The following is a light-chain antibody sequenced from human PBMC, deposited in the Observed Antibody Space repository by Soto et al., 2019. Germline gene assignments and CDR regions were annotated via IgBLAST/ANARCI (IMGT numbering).Light chain of an antibody. Sequence: DIQMTQSPSSLSASVGDRVTITCRASQSISSYLNWYQQKPGKAPKRLIYGVSSLQSGVPSRFSGSGSGTDFTLTISSLQPEDFATYYCQQSYSSPYTFGQGTKVDIK. CDR3: QQSYSSPYT. J-gene: IGKJ2*01. V-gene: IGKV1-39*01. CDR1: QSISSY. CDR2: GVS.